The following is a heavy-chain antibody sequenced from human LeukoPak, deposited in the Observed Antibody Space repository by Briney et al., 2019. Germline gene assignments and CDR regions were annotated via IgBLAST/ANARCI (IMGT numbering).Heavy chain of an antibody. CDR1: SASVSSYY. CDR2: ISNSGSP. V-gene: IGHV4-59*02. J-gene: IGHJ4*02. CDR3: ARGGAGPLRD. Sequence: PSETLSLTCTVSSASVSSYYWSWVRQPPGGGLEWIGYISNSGSPSYNPSFKSRVTFSADTSKNHLSLKLNSVTPADTAVYFCARGGAGPLRDWGQGTLVTVSS. D-gene: IGHD3-16*01.